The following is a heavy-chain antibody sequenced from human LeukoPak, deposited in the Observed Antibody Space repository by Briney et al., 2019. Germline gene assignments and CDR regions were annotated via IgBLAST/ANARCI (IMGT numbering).Heavy chain of an antibody. CDR2: IYHSGST. V-gene: IGHV4-4*02. D-gene: IGHD1-26*01. J-gene: IGHJ4*02. Sequence: SGTLSLTCAVSGGSISSSNWWSWVRQPPGKGLEWIGEIYHSGSTNYNPSLKSRVTISVDTSKNRFSLQLSSVTAADTALYYCARQAMGWDLLTHFDYWGQGTLVTVSS. CDR3: ARQAMGWDLLTHFDY. CDR1: GGSISSSNW.